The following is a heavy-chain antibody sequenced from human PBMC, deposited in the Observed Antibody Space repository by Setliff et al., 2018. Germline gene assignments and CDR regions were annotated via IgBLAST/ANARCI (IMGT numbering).Heavy chain of an antibody. Sequence: GASVKVSCKASGYTFNSYGINWLRQAPGQGLEWLGWISPYNGNTKYAQTVQDRITMATDTSTRTSYMELSSLRSGDTAVYFCARSSDSRYYHQRDAFEIWGQGTRVTVSS. CDR3: ARSSDSRYYHQRDAFEI. D-gene: IGHD2-21*01. CDR1: GYTFNSYG. V-gene: IGHV1-18*01. CDR2: ISPYNGNT. J-gene: IGHJ3*02.